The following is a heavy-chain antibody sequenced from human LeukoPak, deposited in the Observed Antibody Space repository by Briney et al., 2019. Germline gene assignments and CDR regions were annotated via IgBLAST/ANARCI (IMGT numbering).Heavy chain of an antibody. D-gene: IGHD1-14*01. V-gene: IGHV1-3*01. CDR1: GNTFSSNI. J-gene: IGHJ3*01. CDR2: INAGNGNT. CDR3: ARERPTTTAFHV. Sequence: ASVKVSCKTSGNTFSSNIINWVRQAPGQRLDWMGWINAGNGNTKYSEKFQGRVTITRDTSASTVYMELNSLRSEDTAVHYCARERPTTTAFHVWGQGTMVTVS.